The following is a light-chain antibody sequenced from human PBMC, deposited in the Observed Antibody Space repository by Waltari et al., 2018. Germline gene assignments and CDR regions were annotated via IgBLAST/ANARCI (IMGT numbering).Light chain of an antibody. Sequence: QSALTQPASVSGSPGQSITISCTGTSSDVGSYNLVSWYQQHPGKAPKLMIYEVSKRPSGVSHRFSCSKSGNTASLTISGLQAEDEADYYCCSYAGSSTWVFGGGTKLTVL. J-gene: IGLJ3*02. CDR1: SSDVGSYNL. V-gene: IGLV2-23*02. CDR2: EVS. CDR3: CSYAGSSTWV.